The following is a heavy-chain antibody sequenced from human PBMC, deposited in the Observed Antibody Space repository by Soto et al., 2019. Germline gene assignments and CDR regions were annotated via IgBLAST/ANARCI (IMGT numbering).Heavy chain of an antibody. CDR2: INHSGST. Sequence: QVQLQQWGAGLLKPSETLSLTCAVYGGSFSGYYWSWIRQPPGKGLEWIGEINHSGSTNYNPSLKSRVTISVDASKNQFALELSSVTAADRAVYYCAREAPPPYSQRDAFDIWGQGTMVTVSS. V-gene: IGHV4-34*01. CDR1: GGSFSGYY. D-gene: IGHD2-21*01. J-gene: IGHJ3*02. CDR3: AREAPPPYSQRDAFDI.